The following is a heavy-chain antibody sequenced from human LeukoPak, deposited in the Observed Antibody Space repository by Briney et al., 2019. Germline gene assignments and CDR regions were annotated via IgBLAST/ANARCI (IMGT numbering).Heavy chain of an antibody. CDR1: GFTFSNYG. CDR3: ATSVRWVTTVVDY. J-gene: IGHJ4*02. D-gene: IGHD4-17*01. V-gene: IGHV3-33*01. Sequence: GRSLRLSCAASGFTFSNYGMHWVRQAPGKGLEWVAVIWFDGSNKYYADSLKGRFIISRDNSKNTLYLQMNSLRAEDTAVYYCATSVRWVTTVVDYWRQGTLVTVSS. CDR2: IWFDGSNK.